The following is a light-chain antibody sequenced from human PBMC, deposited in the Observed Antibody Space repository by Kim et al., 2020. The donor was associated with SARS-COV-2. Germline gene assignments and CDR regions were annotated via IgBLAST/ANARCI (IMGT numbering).Light chain of an antibody. V-gene: IGKV3-20*01. Sequence: SPGRVTPLSSATSSGVSSRALDWYQQNPAQAPRLLSYSACGRATGITDRFSGSGSGTDFTITISRLEAEDFAVYYYQQYGSSLTFGGGTKVDIK. CDR1: SGVSSRA. CDR2: SAC. CDR3: QQYGSSLT. J-gene: IGKJ4*01.